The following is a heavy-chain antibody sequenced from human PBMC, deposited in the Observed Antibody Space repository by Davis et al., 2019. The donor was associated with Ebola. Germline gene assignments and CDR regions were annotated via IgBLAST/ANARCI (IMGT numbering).Heavy chain of an antibody. CDR3: ARDGHRSDSSNFFNY. CDR2: GHYTGST. V-gene: IGHV4-59*01. CDR1: GGSFSGYY. D-gene: IGHD6-6*01. J-gene: IGHJ4*02. Sequence: MPSETLSLTCAVYGGSFSGYYWSWIRQPPGKGLEWIGYGHYTGSTSYNPSLESRVTISVDTSKNQFSLKVSSVTAADTAVYYCARDGHRSDSSNFFNYWGQGALVTVSS.